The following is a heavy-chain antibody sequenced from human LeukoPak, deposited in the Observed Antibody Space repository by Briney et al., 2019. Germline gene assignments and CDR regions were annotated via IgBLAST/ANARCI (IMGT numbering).Heavy chain of an antibody. Sequence: SETLSLTCTVSGYFISSGYYWGWIRQPPGKGLEWIGSIYHSGSTYYNPSLKSRVTMSVDTSKNQFSLKLTSVTAADTAVYFCARGWEVVRLDNWGQGTLVTVSS. CDR3: ARGWEVVRLDN. CDR2: IYHSGST. CDR1: GYFISSGYY. D-gene: IGHD2-2*01. V-gene: IGHV4-38-2*02. J-gene: IGHJ4*02.